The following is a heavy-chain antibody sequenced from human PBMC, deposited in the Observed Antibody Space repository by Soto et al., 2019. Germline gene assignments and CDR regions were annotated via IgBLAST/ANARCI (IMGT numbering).Heavy chain of an antibody. CDR1: GGSFSDYY. J-gene: IGHJ3*02. CDR2: INHSGSS. Sequence: SETLSLTCAVSGGSFSDYYWNWIRQPPGKGLEWIGEINHSGSSNYNPSLKSRVTISVDTSKNQFSLKLSSVTAADTAVYYCARGLYDYVWGSYRLNAFDIWGQGTMVTVSS. V-gene: IGHV4-34*01. D-gene: IGHD3-16*02. CDR3: ARGLYDYVWGSYRLNAFDI.